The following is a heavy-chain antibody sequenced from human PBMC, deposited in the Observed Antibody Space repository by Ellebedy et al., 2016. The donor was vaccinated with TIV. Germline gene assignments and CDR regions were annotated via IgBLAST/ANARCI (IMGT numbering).Heavy chain of an antibody. CDR3: AKDALEVVPAAPHY. D-gene: IGHD2-2*01. V-gene: IGHV3-30*18. J-gene: IGHJ4*02. CDR2: ISYDGSNK. CDR1: GFTFSNCG. Sequence: GGSLRLXXAASGFTFSNCGIHWVRQAPGKGLEWVAVISYDGSNKYYADSVRGRFTISKDNSKNTLYLQMNSLRPDDTAVYYCAKDALEVVPAAPHYWGQGTLVTVSS.